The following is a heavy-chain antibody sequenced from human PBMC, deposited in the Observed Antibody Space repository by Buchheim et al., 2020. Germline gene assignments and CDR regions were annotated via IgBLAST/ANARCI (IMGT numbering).Heavy chain of an antibody. CDR2: IRYGGDSI. Sequence: EVQLVESGGGLVQPGGSLRLSCAASGFTFSSYSMNWVRQTPGKGLEWVAYIRYGGDSIRYADPVKGRFTLSRDDAKSSLYLQMNSLRAEDTAVYYCTRDPHALDYWGQGTL. V-gene: IGHV3-48*01. CDR1: GFTFSSYS. CDR3: TRDPHALDY. J-gene: IGHJ4*02.